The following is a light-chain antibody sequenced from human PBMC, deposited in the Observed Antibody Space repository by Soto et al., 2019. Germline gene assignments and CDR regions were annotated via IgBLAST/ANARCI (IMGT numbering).Light chain of an antibody. Sequence: QSALTQPPSASGTPGQRVTISCSGSNSNIGSNTVNWYQQLPGTAPKLLIYSNNQRPSGVPDRFSGSKSGTSASLAISGLQSEDEADYYCAAWDDSLNGRVFGGGTKVTVL. CDR1: NSNIGSNT. CDR3: AAWDDSLNGRV. V-gene: IGLV1-44*01. CDR2: SNN. J-gene: IGLJ2*01.